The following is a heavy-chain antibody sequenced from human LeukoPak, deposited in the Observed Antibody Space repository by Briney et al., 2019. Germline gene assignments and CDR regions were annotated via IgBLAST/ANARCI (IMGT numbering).Heavy chain of an antibody. J-gene: IGHJ4*02. D-gene: IGHD3-3*01. CDR1: GFTFSSYA. CDR2: ISNSGGST. Sequence: PGGSLRLSCTASGFTFSSYAMSWVRQAPGKGLEWVSAISNSGGSTLFADSVKGRFTISRDNSRNTLYLQMNSLRAEDTAVYYCAREGGPNYNIWSGYYTGWDYWGQGTLVTVSS. CDR3: AREGGPNYNIWSGYYTGWDY. V-gene: IGHV3-23*01.